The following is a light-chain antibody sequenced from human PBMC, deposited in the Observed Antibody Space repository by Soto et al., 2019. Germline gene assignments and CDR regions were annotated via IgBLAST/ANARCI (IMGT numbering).Light chain of an antibody. CDR2: STN. CDR1: SGSVSTNYY. J-gene: IGLJ3*02. V-gene: IGLV8-61*01. CDR3: MLYMGGGIWV. Sequence: QTVVTQEPSFSVSPGRTVTLTCGLSSGSVSTNYYPSWYQQTPGQAPRTLIYSTNTRSSGVPDRFSGSILGNKAALTITGAQADDESDYYCMLYMGGGIWVFGGGTKLTVL.